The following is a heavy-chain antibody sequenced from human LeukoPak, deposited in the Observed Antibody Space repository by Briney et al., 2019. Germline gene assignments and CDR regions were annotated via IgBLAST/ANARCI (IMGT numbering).Heavy chain of an antibody. CDR2: ISVYNGNT. D-gene: IGHD3-10*01. CDR1: GYIFNDYG. CDR3: ARGQSYGSGSYYPYYYMDV. J-gene: IGHJ6*03. V-gene: IGHV1-18*01. Sequence: ASVKVSCKASGYIFNDYGISWVRQAPGQGLEWMGWISVYNGNTNYAQKLQGRVTMTTDTSTSTAYMELRSLRYDDTAVYYCARGQSYGSGSYYPYYYMDVWGKGTTVTASS.